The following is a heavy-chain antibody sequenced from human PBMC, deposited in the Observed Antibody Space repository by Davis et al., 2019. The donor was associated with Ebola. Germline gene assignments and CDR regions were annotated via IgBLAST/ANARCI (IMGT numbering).Heavy chain of an antibody. Sequence: ASVTVSCKASGYTFTGYYIHWVRQAPGQGLEWMGWINPDSGATKYAQKVQGRVTMTRDTSITTAHMELSRLTSDDTAVYYCARDRLAGGDYWGQGTLVTVSS. CDR2: INPDSGAT. D-gene: IGHD3-10*01. CDR1: GYTFTGYY. J-gene: IGHJ4*02. CDR3: ARDRLAGGDY. V-gene: IGHV1-2*02.